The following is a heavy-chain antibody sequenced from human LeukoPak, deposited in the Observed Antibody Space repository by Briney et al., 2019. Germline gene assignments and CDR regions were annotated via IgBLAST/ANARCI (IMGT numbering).Heavy chain of an antibody. CDR1: GGPFSGYY. J-gene: IGHJ3*02. CDR3: ARLNVGAFDI. V-gene: IGHV4-34*01. CDR2: IYYSGST. Sequence: PSETLSLTCAVYGGPFSGYYWNWIRQPPGKGLEWIGSIYYSGSTYYNPSLKSRVTISVDTSKNQFSLKLSSVTAADTAVYYCARLNVGAFDIWGQGTMVTVSS.